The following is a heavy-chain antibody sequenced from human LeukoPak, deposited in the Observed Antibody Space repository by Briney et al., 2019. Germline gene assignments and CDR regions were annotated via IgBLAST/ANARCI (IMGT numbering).Heavy chain of an antibody. CDR3: ARGNAYPFHFDN. V-gene: IGHV4-39*07. Sequence: SETLSLTCTVSGGSISSSSYYWGWIRQPPGKGLEWIGSIYYSGSTYYNPSLKSRVTMSVDTSKNQFSLKLSSVTAADTAVYYCARGNAYPFHFDNWGQGTLVTVSS. D-gene: IGHD2-2*02. CDR1: GGSISSSSYY. J-gene: IGHJ4*02. CDR2: IYYSGST.